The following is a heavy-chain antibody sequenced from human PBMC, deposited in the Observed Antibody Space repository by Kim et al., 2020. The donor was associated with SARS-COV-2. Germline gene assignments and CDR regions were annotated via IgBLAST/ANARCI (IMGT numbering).Heavy chain of an antibody. CDR1: GGPISTYY. J-gene: IGHJ4*01. V-gene: IGHV4-59*01. D-gene: IGHD6-19*01. CDR3: ARAPRGWEWLAFEY. CDR2: VFYTGST. Sequence: SETLSLTCTVSGGPISTYYWNWIRQSPGKGLEWLGYVFYTGSTNYNPSLKSRVSISVDTSENQFSLELKSVSAADSTVYYCARAPRGWEWLAFEYWG.